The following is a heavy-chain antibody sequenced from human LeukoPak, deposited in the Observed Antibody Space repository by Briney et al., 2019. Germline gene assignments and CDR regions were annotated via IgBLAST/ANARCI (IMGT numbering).Heavy chain of an antibody. J-gene: IGHJ4*02. CDR2: IYPGDSDA. V-gene: IGHV5-51*01. CDR3: ARIGGSGSYYKHFDY. CDR1: GYTFTHHW. Sequence: GESLKISCKGLGYTFTHHWIGWVRQMHGKGLEWMGIIYPGDSDATYSPSFQGQVTIAADKSISTAFLQWSSLKASDTAMYYCARIGGSGSYYKHFDYWGQGTLVTVSS. D-gene: IGHD1-26*01.